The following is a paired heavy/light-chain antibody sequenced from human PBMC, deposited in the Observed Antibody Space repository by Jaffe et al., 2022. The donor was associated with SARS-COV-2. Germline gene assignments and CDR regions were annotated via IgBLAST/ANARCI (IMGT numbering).Heavy chain of an antibody. CDR3: AREVGNGVVLDYYYGMDV. CDR2: INGHDGRT. Sequence: EVQLVESGGGVVRPGGSLRLSCAASGFSFNDYGMSWVRQAPGKGLEWVSSINGHDGRTGYADSVKGRFTISRDNAKNSLYLQMNSLRAEDTALYHCAREVGNGVVLDYYYGMDVWGQGTTVTVSS. J-gene: IGHJ6*02. D-gene: IGHD2-15*01. CDR1: GFSFNDYG. V-gene: IGHV3-20*01.
Light chain of an antibody. Sequence: EIVLTQSPATLSLSPGERATLSCRASQSVSSYLAWYQQKPGQVPRLLIYDASKRATGIPARFSGSGSGTDFTLTISSLEPEDFAVYYCQQRYNWPPVFTFGPGTKVDIK. CDR1: QSVSSY. CDR3: QQRYNWPPVFT. CDR2: DAS. J-gene: IGKJ3*01. V-gene: IGKV3-11*01.